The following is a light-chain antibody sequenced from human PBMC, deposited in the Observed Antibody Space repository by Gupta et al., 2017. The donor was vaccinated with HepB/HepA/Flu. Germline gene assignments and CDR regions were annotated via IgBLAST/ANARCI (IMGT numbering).Light chain of an antibody. J-gene: IGKJ1*01. V-gene: IGKV1-5*03. CDR1: HIINNW. CDR2: KVS. CDR3: QQDNSYRT. Sequence: DIQMTQSPSTLSASVGDIVTITCRASHIINNWLAWYQQKPGKAPSLLIYKVSRLKSGVPSRFSGSGSGTDFTLTISSLQPDDFATYYCQQDNSYRTFGQGTKVEIK.